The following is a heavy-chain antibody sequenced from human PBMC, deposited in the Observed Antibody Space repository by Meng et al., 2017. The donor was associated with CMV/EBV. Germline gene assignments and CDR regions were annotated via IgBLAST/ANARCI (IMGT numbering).Heavy chain of an antibody. CDR3: ARSEWLGQFDY. J-gene: IGHJ4*02. Sequence: SETLSLTCTVSGGSISSSSYYWGWIRQPPGKGLEWIGSIYYSGSTYYNPSLKSRVTISVDTSKNQFSLKLSSVTAADTAVYYCARSEWLGQFDYWGQGTLVTVSS. CDR1: GGSISSSSYY. CDR2: IYYSGST. D-gene: IGHD6-19*01. V-gene: IGHV4-39*07.